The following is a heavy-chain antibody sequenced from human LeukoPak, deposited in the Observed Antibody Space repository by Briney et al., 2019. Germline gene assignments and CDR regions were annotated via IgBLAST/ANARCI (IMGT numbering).Heavy chain of an antibody. CDR3: ARDIYSSLIFGY. Sequence: ASVKVSCKASGYTFTSYAMHWVRQAPGQRLEWMGWINAGNGNTKYSQKFQGRVTITRDTSASTAYMELSSLRSEDTAVYYCARDIYSSLIFGYWGQGTLVTVSS. V-gene: IGHV1-3*01. CDR2: INAGNGNT. CDR1: GYTFTSYA. J-gene: IGHJ4*02. D-gene: IGHD6-13*01.